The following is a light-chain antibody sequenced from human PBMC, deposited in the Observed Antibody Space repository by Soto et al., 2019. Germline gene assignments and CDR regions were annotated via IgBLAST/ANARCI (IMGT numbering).Light chain of an antibody. Sequence: QSSLTQPASVSGSPGQSITISCTGTSSDVGGYNYVSWYQQHPGKAPKLMIYEVSNRPSGVSNRFSGSKSGNTASLTISGLQAEDEADYYCSTYTSSSAWVFGGWTKLTVL. CDR1: SSDVGGYNY. CDR3: STYTSSSAWV. V-gene: IGLV2-14*01. J-gene: IGLJ3*02. CDR2: EVS.